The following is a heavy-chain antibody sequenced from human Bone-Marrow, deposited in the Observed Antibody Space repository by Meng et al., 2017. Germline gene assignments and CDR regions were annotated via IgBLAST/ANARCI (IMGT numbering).Heavy chain of an antibody. V-gene: IGHV4-31*03. D-gene: IGHD3-10*01. Sequence: SETLSFTCTVSGGSISSGDYYWTWIRQHPGKGLEWIGYIYYSGSTHYNPSLKSRVTISVDTSKNQFSLKLSSVTAADTAVYYCARDRDHFGSGTYIHYYGMDVWGLGTTVTVSS. CDR3: ARDRDHFGSGTYIHYYGMDV. CDR1: GGSISSGDYY. J-gene: IGHJ6*02. CDR2: IYYSGST.